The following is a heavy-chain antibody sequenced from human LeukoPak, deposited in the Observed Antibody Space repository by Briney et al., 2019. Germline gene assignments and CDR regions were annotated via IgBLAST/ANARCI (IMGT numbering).Heavy chain of an antibody. CDR3: ARVRPSYDRLDY. J-gene: IGHJ4*02. V-gene: IGHV4-34*01. CDR2: VSHSGYT. Sequence: ASETLSLTCAVYGGSFSGYYWSWVRQPPGKGLEWIGEVSHSGYTNYNPSLKSRVTISVDTSKNQFSLKLSSVTAADTAVYYCARVRPSYDRLDYWGQGTLVTVSS. D-gene: IGHD3-22*01. CDR1: GGSFSGYY.